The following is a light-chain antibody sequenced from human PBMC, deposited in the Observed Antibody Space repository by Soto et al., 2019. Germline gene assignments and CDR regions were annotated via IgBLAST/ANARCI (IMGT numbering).Light chain of an antibody. CDR1: QTISSN. Sequence: VVLTQSPATLSVSPGERATLSCRASQTISSNLAWFQQKPGQPPRLLIYGASTRATGVPARFSGSGSGTEFTLTTEFTLTTSSLQSEDFAVYFCQQYNNWPLTFGPGTRLEIK. V-gene: IGKV3D-15*01. CDR2: GAS. J-gene: IGKJ5*01. CDR3: QQYNNWPLT.